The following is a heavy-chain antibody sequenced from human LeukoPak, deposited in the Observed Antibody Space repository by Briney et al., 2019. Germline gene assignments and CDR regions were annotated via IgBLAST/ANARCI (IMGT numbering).Heavy chain of an antibody. CDR2: ISSDASIT. CDR3: AKAPDYDFWSGYYYYFDY. V-gene: IGHV3-74*01. D-gene: IGHD3-3*01. Sequence: PGGSLRLSCAASGFTFSTYWMHWVRQDPGKGLVWVSRISSDASITSYADPVKGRFTISRDNAKNTLYLQMNSLRAEDTAVYYCAKAPDYDFWSGYYYYFDYWGQGTLVTVSS. CDR1: GFTFSTYW. J-gene: IGHJ4*02.